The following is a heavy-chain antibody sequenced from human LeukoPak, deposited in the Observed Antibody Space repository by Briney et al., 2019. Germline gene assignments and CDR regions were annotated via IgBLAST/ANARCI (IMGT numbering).Heavy chain of an antibody. Sequence: GGSLRLSCAASGFTLSSYGMHWVRQVPGKGLEWVAFIRYDGSNKYYADSVKGRFTISRDNSKNTLYLQMNSLRAEDTAVYYCAKRAQFDYCSGGSCYVLRNGWFDPWGQGTLVTVSS. V-gene: IGHV3-30*02. J-gene: IGHJ5*02. D-gene: IGHD2-15*01. CDR1: GFTLSSYG. CDR3: AKRAQFDYCSGGSCYVLRNGWFDP. CDR2: IRYDGSNK.